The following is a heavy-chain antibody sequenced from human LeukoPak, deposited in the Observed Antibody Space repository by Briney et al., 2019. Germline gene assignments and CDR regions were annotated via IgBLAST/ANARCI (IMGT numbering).Heavy chain of an antibody. V-gene: IGHV4-30-2*06. CDR3: ASHPHSSWSLDY. J-gene: IGHJ4*02. D-gene: IGHD6-13*01. CDR1: GGAIASGGYS. Sequence: SQTLSLTCTGSGGAIASGGYSWNWIRQSPEKGLEWIGCIYDRGPAYYNPSLKSRVTISIDTSKNQFSLKLSSVTAADTAVYYCASHPHSSWSLDYWGQGTLVTVSS. CDR2: IYDRGPA.